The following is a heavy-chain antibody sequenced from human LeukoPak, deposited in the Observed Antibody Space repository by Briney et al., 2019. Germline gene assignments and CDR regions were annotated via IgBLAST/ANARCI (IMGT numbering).Heavy chain of an antibody. CDR1: GGSFSGYY. J-gene: IGHJ4*02. D-gene: IGHD3-10*01. CDR2: INHSGST. V-gene: IGHV4-34*01. Sequence: SETLSLTCAVYGGSFSGYYWSWIRQPPGKGLEWIGEINHSGSTNYNPSLKSRVTISVDTSKNQFSLKLSSVTAADTAVYYCASGHDGVASVDYWGQGTLVTVSS. CDR3: ASGHDGVASVDY.